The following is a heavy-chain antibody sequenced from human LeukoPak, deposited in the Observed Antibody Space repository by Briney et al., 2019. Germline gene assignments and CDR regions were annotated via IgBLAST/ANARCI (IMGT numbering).Heavy chain of an antibody. CDR1: GFTFSTNA. D-gene: IGHD3-10*01. V-gene: IGHV3-21*06. J-gene: IGHJ4*02. CDR2: ISFGSDYM. Sequence: KPGGSLRLSCITSGFTFSTNAIDWVRQAPGKGLQWVAAISFGSDYMYYADSVKGRFTISRDNAKNSVYLQMDSLRAEDTAVYYCAKVGTGNHQYSSGDFDSWGQGTLVTVSS. CDR3: AKVGTGNHQYSSGDFDS.